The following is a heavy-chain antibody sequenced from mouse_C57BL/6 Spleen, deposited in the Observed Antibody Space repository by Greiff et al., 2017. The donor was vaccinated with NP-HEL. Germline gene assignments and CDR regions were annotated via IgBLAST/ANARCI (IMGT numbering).Heavy chain of an antibody. CDR2: IWSGGST. V-gene: IGHV2-2*01. D-gene: IGHD1-1*01. J-gene: IGHJ4*01. CDR1: GFSLTSYG. CDR3: ATHYYGSSLYYAMDY. Sequence: VQVVESGPGLVQPSQSLSITCTVSGFSLTSYGVHWVRQSPGKGLEWLGVIWSGGSTDYNAAFISRLSISKDNSKSQVFFKMNSLQADDTAIYYCATHYYGSSLYYAMDYWGQGTSVTVSS.